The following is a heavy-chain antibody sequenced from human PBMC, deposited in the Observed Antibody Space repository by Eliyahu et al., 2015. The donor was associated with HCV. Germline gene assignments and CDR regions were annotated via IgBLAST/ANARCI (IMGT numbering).Heavy chain of an antibody. CDR2: IYYSGST. CDR1: GGSISSYY. V-gene: IGHV4-59*01. Sequence: QVQLQESGPGLVKPSETLSLTCTVSGGSISSYYWSWIRQPPGKGLEWIGYIYYSGSTNYNPSLKSRVTISVDTSKNQFSLKLSSVTAADTAVYYCARGDDSSGYYYLGWFDPWGQGTLVTVSS. J-gene: IGHJ5*02. CDR3: ARGDDSSGYYYLGWFDP. D-gene: IGHD3-22*01.